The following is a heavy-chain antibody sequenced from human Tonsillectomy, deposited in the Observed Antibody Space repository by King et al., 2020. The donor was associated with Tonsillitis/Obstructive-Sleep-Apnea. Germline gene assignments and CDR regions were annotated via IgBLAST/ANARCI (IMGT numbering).Heavy chain of an antibody. Sequence: TLKESGPTLVKPTQTLTLTCAFSGFSLSTSEVAVGWIRQPPGKALEWLALIYWDDDERYSPSLKSRLTIAKDTSKNQVVLTMTNMDPVDTATYYCARSITRRVGGDFVFDSWAKGTLAPVSS. V-gene: IGHV2-5*02. D-gene: IGHD2-21*02. J-gene: IGHJ3*01. CDR1: GFSLSTSEVA. CDR2: IYWDDDE. CDR3: ARSITRRVGGDFVFDS.